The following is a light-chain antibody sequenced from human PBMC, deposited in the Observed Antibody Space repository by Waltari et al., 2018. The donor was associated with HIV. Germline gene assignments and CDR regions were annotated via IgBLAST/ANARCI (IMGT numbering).Light chain of an antibody. CDR2: GAS. J-gene: IGKJ2*03. CDR3: QQYGSSPLYS. V-gene: IGKV3-20*01. CDR1: QSVSSSY. Sequence: IVLTQPPGTLSLFPGERATLSCSASQSVSSSYLAWYQQKPGQAPRLLIYGASSRATGIPDRFSGSGSGTDFTLTISRLEPEDFAVYYCQQYGSSPLYSFGQGTKLEIK.